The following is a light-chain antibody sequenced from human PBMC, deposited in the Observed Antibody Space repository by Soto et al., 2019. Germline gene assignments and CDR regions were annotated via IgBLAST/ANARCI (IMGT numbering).Light chain of an antibody. J-gene: IGKJ3*01. V-gene: IGKV1-12*01. Sequence: DIQMTQSPSSVSASVGDRVTITCRARQGISSWLAWYQQKPGKAPKLLIYAASSLQSGVTSTFSGSESGTDFTLTIITLQPEDVATYESQRAKCYGIFTVGPGPKVDIK. CDR3: QRAKCYGIFT. CDR1: QGISSW. CDR2: AAS.